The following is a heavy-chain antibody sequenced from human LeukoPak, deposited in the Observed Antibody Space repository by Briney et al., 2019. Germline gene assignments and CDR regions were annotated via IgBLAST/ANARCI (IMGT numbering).Heavy chain of an antibody. J-gene: IGHJ4*02. CDR2: INSDGSST. Sequence: GGSLRLSCAASGFTFSSYWMHWVRQAPGKGLVWVSRINSDGSSTSYADSVKGRFTISRDNAKNTLYLQMNSLRAEDTAVYYCALIGVEMADLGYFDYWGQGTLVTVSS. D-gene: IGHD5-24*01. CDR3: ALIGVEMADLGYFDY. CDR1: GFTFSSYW. V-gene: IGHV3-74*01.